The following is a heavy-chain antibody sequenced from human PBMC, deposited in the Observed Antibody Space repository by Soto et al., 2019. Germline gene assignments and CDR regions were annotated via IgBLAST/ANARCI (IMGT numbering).Heavy chain of an antibody. V-gene: IGHV3-7*03. CDR1: GFTFSSYW. CDR3: ARDTGIVGANWFDP. J-gene: IGHJ5*02. D-gene: IGHD1-26*01. CDR2: IKQDGSEK. Sequence: GGSLRLSCAASGFTFSSYWMSWVRQAPGKGLEWVANIKQDGSEKYYVDSVKGRFTISRDNAKNSLYLQMNSLRAEDTAVYYCARDTGIVGANWFDPWGQGTLVTVSS.